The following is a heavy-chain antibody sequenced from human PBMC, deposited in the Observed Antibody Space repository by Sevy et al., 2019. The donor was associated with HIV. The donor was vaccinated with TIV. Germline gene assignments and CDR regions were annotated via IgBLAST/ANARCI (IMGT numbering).Heavy chain of an antibody. CDR2: FDPEDGER. Sequence: ASVKVSCKVSGYTLTKLSMHWVRQAPGKGLEWMGSFDPEDGERIYAQNFQGRVTMSEDTSTDPAYMDLSSLRSDDTVVYFCAATREYYYGNSGYFDYWGQGTLVTVSS. CDR3: AATREYYYGNSGYFDY. CDR1: GYTLTKLS. V-gene: IGHV1-24*01. D-gene: IGHD3-22*01. J-gene: IGHJ4*02.